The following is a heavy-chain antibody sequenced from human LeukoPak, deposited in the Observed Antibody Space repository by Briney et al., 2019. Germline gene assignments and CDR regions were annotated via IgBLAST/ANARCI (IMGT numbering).Heavy chain of an antibody. CDR1: GLTLSTYW. CDR3: ASRSRGAARPFDY. Sequence: QPGGSLRLSCAASGLTLSTYWIHWVRQAPEKGLVWVSRVDTDGGNTAYADSVKGRFTISRDNAKDTVYLQMNSLRGDDTAVYFCASRSRGAARPFDYWGQGTLVTVSS. V-gene: IGHV3-74*01. D-gene: IGHD6-6*01. J-gene: IGHJ4*02. CDR2: VDTDGGNT.